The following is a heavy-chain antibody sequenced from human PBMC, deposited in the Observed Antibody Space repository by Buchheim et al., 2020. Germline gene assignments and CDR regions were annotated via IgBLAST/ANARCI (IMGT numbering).Heavy chain of an antibody. V-gene: IGHV4-59*01. CDR1: GGSISSYY. CDR3: ARDSGSYYNWFDP. Sequence: QVQLQESGPGLVKPSETLSLTCTVSGGSISSYYWSWIRQPPGKGLEWIGYIHYSGSTNYNPSLKSRVTMSVDTSKNQFSLKLSSVTAADTAVYYCARDSGSYYNWFDPWGQGTL. D-gene: IGHD1-26*01. J-gene: IGHJ5*02. CDR2: IHYSGST.